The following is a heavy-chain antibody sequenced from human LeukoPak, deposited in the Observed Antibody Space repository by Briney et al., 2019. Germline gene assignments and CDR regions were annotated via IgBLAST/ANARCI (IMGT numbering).Heavy chain of an antibody. Sequence: GGSLRLSCAASGFTVSSNYMSWVRQAPGMGLEWVSVIYSGGTTYYADSVKGRFTISRDNSKNTLYLQMNSLRVEDTAMYYCAKSAYDRSGYYRWGQGTLVTVSS. CDR3: AKSAYDRSGYYR. V-gene: IGHV3-53*01. J-gene: IGHJ4*02. CDR1: GFTVSSNY. CDR2: IYSGGTT. D-gene: IGHD3-22*01.